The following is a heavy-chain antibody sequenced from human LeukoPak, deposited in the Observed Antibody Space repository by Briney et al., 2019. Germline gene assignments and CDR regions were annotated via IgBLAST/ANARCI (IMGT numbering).Heavy chain of an antibody. CDR3: ARADPLTTLDV. J-gene: IGHJ6*02. D-gene: IGHD3-22*01. V-gene: IGHV3-53*01. CDR1: GFTVSSNY. Sequence: GGSLRLSCAASGFTVSSNYMSWVRQAPGKGLEWVSVIYSGGSTYYADSVKGRFTISRDNSKNTLYLQMNSLRAEDTAVYYCARADPLTTLDVWGQGTTVTVSS. CDR2: IYSGGST.